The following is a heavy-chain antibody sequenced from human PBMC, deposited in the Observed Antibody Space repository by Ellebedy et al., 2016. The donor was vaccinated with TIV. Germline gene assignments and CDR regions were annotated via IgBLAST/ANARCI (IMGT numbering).Heavy chain of an antibody. CDR3: ARMRWRDCTNGACSALVGIDY. V-gene: IGHV2-70*01. J-gene: IGHJ4*02. CDR1: GFSLITSGMC. CDR2: IDWGDDK. Sequence: SGPTLVKPTQTLTLTCSFSGFSLITSGMCVTWIRQSPGKALEWLALIDWGDDKFYTTSLKTRLTISKDTSKNQVVLRITNVDPVDTATYYCARMRWRDCTNGACSALVGIDYWGQGTLVTVSS. D-gene: IGHD2-8*01.